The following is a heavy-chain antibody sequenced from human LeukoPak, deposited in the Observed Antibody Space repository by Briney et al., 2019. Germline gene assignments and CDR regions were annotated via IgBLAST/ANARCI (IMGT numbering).Heavy chain of an antibody. CDR1: GYTFTGYY. J-gene: IGHJ5*02. V-gene: IGHV1-2*04. D-gene: IGHD1-26*01. CDR2: INPNSGGT. CDR3: ARGGGSYYFRWFDP. Sequence: PGASVKVSCKASGYTFTGYYMHWVRQAPGQGLEWMGWINPNSGGTNYAQKFQGWVTMTRDTSISTAYMELSSLRSEDTAVYYCARGGGSYYFRWFDPWGQGTLVTVSS.